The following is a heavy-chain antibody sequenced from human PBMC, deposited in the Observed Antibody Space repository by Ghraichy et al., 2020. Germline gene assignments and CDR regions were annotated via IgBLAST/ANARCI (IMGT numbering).Heavy chain of an antibody. CDR3: ARCYDSIWGSYPLDY. J-gene: IGHJ4*02. D-gene: IGHD3-16*02. Sequence: GGSLRLSCAASGFTFSNYWMTWVRQAPGKGLEWVANIKPDGSEKYFVDSVKGRFTISRDNAENSLYLQMNSLRAEDTAVYYCARCYDSIWGSYPLDYLGQGTLVIVSS. CDR2: IKPDGSEK. CDR1: GFTFSNYW. V-gene: IGHV3-7*01.